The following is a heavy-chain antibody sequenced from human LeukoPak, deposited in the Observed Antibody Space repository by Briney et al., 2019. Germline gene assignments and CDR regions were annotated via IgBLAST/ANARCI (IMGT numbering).Heavy chain of an antibody. Sequence: PGGSLRLSCTVSGFTVSSNSWSWVRQAPGKGLEWVANIKQDGSEKNYVDSVKGRFTISRDNAKNSLYVQMNSLRAEDTAVYYCAREPEDYWGQGTLVTVSS. CDR3: AREPEDY. V-gene: IGHV3-7*01. J-gene: IGHJ4*02. D-gene: IGHD1-14*01. CDR2: IKQDGSEK. CDR1: GFTVSSNS.